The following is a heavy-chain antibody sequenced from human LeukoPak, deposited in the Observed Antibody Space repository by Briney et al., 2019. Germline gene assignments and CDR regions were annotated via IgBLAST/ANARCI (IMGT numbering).Heavy chain of an antibody. CDR3: ARDDRDGYNPGSWGAFDI. V-gene: IGHV4-4*07. CDR1: GGSISNYY. CDR2: IYTSGST. J-gene: IGHJ3*02. D-gene: IGHD5-24*01. Sequence: SETLSLTCTVSGGSISNYYWSWIRQPAGKGLEWIGRIYTSGSTNYNPSLKSRVTMSVDRSKNQFSLKLSSVTAADTAVYYCARDDRDGYNPGSWGAFDIWGQGTMVTVSS.